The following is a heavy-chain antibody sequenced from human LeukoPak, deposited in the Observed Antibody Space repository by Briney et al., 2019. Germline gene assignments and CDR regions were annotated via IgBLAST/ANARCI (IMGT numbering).Heavy chain of an antibody. CDR3: VPSGGIGDYYFDY. CDR1: GYTFTGYY. CDR2: INPNSGGT. D-gene: IGHD4-17*01. Sequence: ASVKVSCKASGYTFTGYYMHWVRQAPGQGLEWMGWINPNSGGTNYAQKFQGRVTMTRDTSISTAYMELSRLRPDDTAVYYCVPSGGIGDYYFDYWGQGTLVTVSS. V-gene: IGHV1-2*02. J-gene: IGHJ4*02.